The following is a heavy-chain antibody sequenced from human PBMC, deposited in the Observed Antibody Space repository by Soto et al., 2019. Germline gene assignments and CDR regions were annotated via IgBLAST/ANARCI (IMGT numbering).Heavy chain of an antibody. CDR1: GFTFSSYG. D-gene: IGHD3-3*01. V-gene: IGHV3-33*01. J-gene: IGHJ6*02. CDR3: ARDGHVPDFGVVTVYYYYGMDV. CDR2: IWYDGSNK. Sequence: QVQLVESGGGVVQPGRSLRLSCAASGFTFSSYGMHWVRQAPGKGLEWVAVIWYDGSNKYYADSVKGRFTISRDNSKNTLDLQMNSLRAEDTAVYYCARDGHVPDFGVVTVYYYYGMDVWGQGPTVTVSS.